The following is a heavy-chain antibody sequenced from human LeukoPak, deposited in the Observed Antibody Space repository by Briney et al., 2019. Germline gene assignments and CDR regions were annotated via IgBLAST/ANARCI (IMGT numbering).Heavy chain of an antibody. CDR3: ARPRNSSSSSGFYAFDI. CDR1: GGSISSYY. J-gene: IGHJ3*02. D-gene: IGHD6-6*01. CDR2: IYYSGST. V-gene: IGHV4-59*01. Sequence: SETLSLTCTVSGGSISSYYWSWIRQPLGKGLEWIGYIYYSGSTNYNPSLKSRVTISVDTSKNQFSLKLSSVTAADTAVYYCARPRNSSSSSGFYAFDIWGQGTMVTVSS.